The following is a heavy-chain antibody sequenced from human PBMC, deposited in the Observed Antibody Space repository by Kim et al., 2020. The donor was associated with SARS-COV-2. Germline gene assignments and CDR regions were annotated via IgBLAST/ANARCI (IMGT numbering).Heavy chain of an antibody. CDR3: ARGLYDYVWGSLI. J-gene: IGHJ4*02. V-gene: IGHV1-46*01. Sequence: SYKQKFQGRVTMTRDTSTSTFYMELSSLRSEDMAVYYCARGLYDYVWGSLIWGQGTLVTVSS. D-gene: IGHD3-16*01.